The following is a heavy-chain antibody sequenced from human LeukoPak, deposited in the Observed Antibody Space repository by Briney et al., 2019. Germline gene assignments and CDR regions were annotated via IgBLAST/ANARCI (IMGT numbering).Heavy chain of an antibody. CDR3: ARGSNTRGYSGYLDRWTNGMDV. J-gene: IGHJ6*02. Sequence: SETPSLTCAVYGGSFSGYYWSWIRQPPGKGLEWIGEINHSGSTNYNPSLKSRVTISVDTSKNQFSLKLSSVTAADTAVYYCARGSNTRGYSGYLDRWTNGMDVWGQGTTVTVSS. CDR1: GGSFSGYY. V-gene: IGHV4-34*01. D-gene: IGHD5-12*01. CDR2: INHSGST.